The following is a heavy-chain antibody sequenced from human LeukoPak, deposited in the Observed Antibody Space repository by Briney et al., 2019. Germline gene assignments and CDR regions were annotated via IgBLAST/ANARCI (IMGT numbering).Heavy chain of an antibody. CDR3: AKEGGEFRGYLDV. D-gene: IGHD5-12*01. CDR1: GFTFSRLG. V-gene: IGHV3-30*02. J-gene: IGHJ6*04. CDR2: IHNDGTMG. Sequence: QPGGSLRLSCATSGFTFSRLGMQWVRQAPGKGLEWVAVIHNDGTMGQYADSVKGRFTISKDFSRNTLHLQMHSLRDDDTAVYYCAKEGGEFRGYLDVWGKGTTVTVSS.